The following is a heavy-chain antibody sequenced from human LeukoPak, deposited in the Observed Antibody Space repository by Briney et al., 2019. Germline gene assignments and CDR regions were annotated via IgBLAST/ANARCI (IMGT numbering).Heavy chain of an antibody. V-gene: IGHV3-23*01. CDR1: GFTFSSYA. Sequence: GGSLRLPCAASGFTFSSYAMSWVRQAPGKGLEWVSAISGSGVNTYYADSVKGRFTISRDNSKNTLCLQMNSLRAEDTAVYYCAKRTGDYFDCWGQGTLVTVSS. J-gene: IGHJ4*02. CDR2: ISGSGVNT. CDR3: AKRTGDYFDC. D-gene: IGHD3/OR15-3a*01.